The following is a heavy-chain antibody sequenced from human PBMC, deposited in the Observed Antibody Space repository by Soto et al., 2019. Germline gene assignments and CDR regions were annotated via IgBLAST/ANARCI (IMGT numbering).Heavy chain of an antibody. D-gene: IGHD3-3*01. CDR2: IIPIFGTA. J-gene: IGHJ6*02. CDR1: GGTFSSYA. CDR3: ARGQVGVVIIRGYYYGMDV. V-gene: IGHV1-69*06. Sequence: QVQLVQSGAEVKKPGSSVKVSCKASGGTFSSYAISWVRQAPGQGLEWMGGIIPIFGTANYAQKFQGRVTITADKSTSTAYMELSSLSSEDTAVYYCARGQVGVVIIRGYYYGMDVWGQGTTVTVSS.